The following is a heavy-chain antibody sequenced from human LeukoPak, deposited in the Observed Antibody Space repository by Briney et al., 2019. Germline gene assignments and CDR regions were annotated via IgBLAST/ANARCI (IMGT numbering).Heavy chain of an antibody. CDR2: MSGSDDYI. Sequence: PGGSLRLSCAASGFTFSTYTMSWVRQAPGKGLEWVSAMSGSDDYIYYADSVKGRFTISRDNSKNTLYLQLNSLRAEDTAVYFCARGNIKFDYWGRGTLVTVSS. CDR3: ARGNIKFDY. CDR1: GFTFSTYT. V-gene: IGHV3-23*01. J-gene: IGHJ4*02.